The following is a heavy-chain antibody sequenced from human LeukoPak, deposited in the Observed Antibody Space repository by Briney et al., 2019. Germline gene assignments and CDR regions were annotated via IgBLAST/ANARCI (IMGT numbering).Heavy chain of an antibody. Sequence: PSETLSLTCAVSGGSFSGYYWSWIRQPPGKGLEWIGEINHSGSTNYNPSLKSRVTISVDTSKNQFSLKLSSVTAADTAVYYCARARRDTIFGVVPNWFDPWGQGTLVTVSS. D-gene: IGHD3-3*01. CDR1: GGSFSGYY. V-gene: IGHV4-34*01. CDR3: ARARRDTIFGVVPNWFDP. CDR2: INHSGST. J-gene: IGHJ5*02.